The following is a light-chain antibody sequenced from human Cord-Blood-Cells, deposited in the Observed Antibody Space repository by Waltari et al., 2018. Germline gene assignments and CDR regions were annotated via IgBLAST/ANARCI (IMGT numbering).Light chain of an antibody. CDR3: SSYTSSSTWV. Sequence: QSALTQPASVSGSPGQSITISSTGTSCDVGGYNYVSWYQKHPGKAPKLMIYDVSNRPSGVSNRFSGSKSGNTASLTISGLQAEDEADYYCSSYTSSSTWVFGGGTKLTVL. CDR1: SCDVGGYNY. CDR2: DVS. V-gene: IGLV2-14*01. J-gene: IGLJ3*02.